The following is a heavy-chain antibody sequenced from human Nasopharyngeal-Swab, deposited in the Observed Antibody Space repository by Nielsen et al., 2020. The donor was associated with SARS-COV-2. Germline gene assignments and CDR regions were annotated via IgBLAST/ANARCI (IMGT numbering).Heavy chain of an antibody. J-gene: IGHJ4*02. CDR3: AKTLDQYSSSWYRFY. Sequence: WIRQPPGKGLEWVSYIGSSGGATYYADSVKGRFTISRDNAKKSLYLQMNSLRAEDTAVYYCAKTLDQYSSSWYRFYWGQGTLVTVSS. D-gene: IGHD6-13*01. CDR2: IGSSGGAT. V-gene: IGHV3-11*01.